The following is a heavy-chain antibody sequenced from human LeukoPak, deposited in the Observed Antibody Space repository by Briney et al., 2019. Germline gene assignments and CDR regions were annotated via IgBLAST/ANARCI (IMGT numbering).Heavy chain of an antibody. Sequence: GGSLRLSCAASGFTFSSYSMNWVRQAPGKGLEWVSSISSSSSYIYYADSVKGRFTISRDNAKNSLYLQMNSLRAEDTAVYYCARELGYYYDGIGYWGQGTLVTVSS. D-gene: IGHD3-22*01. J-gene: IGHJ4*02. CDR1: GFTFSSYS. CDR2: ISSSSSYI. V-gene: IGHV3-21*01. CDR3: ARELGYYYDGIGY.